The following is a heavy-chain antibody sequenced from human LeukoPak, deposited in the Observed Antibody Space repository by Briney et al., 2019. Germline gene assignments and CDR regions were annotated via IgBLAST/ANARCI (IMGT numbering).Heavy chain of an antibody. CDR1: GGSISSYY. Sequence: SETLSLTCTVSGGSISSYYWSWIRQPPGKGLEWIGYIYYSGSTNYNPSPKSRVTISVDTSKNQFSLKLSSVTAADTAVYYCARSLNYYDSSGYFFDYWGQGTLVTVSS. V-gene: IGHV4-59*01. CDR3: ARSLNYYDSSGYFFDY. CDR2: IYYSGST. D-gene: IGHD3-22*01. J-gene: IGHJ4*02.